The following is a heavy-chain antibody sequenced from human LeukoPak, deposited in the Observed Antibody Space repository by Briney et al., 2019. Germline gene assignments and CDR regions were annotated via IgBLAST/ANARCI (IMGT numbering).Heavy chain of an antibody. Sequence: PGRSLRLSCAASGFTFSSYGMHWVRQAPGKGLEWVAVISYDGSNKYYADSVKGRFTISRDNSKNTLYLQMNSLRAEDTAVYYCARAGSYSSGLGRSFDIWGQGTMVTVSS. CDR1: GFTFSSYG. CDR2: ISYDGSNK. D-gene: IGHD6-19*01. J-gene: IGHJ3*02. CDR3: ARAGSYSSGLGRSFDI. V-gene: IGHV3-30*03.